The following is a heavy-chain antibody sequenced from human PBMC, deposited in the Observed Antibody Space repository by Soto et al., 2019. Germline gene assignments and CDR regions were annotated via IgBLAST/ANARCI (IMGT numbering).Heavy chain of an antibody. CDR1: GGSISSGGYY. J-gene: IGHJ3*02. CDR2: IYYSGST. CDR3: AKSGYCSGGSCYYDAFDI. V-gene: IGHV4-31*03. D-gene: IGHD2-15*01. Sequence: SDTLSLTCTVSGGSISSGGYYWSWIRQHPGKGLEWIGYIYYSGSTYYNPSLKSRVTISVDTSKNQFSLKLSSVTAADTAVYYCAKSGYCSGGSCYYDAFDIWGQGTMVTVSS.